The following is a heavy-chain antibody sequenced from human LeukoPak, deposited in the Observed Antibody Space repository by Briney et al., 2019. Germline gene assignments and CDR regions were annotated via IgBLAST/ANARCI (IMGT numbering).Heavy chain of an antibody. CDR3: AKAIHSSSWYYFDY. Sequence: GGSLRLSCAASGFTFSDYYMSWIRQAPGKGLEWVSYISDSGNTIYYADSVKGRFTVSRDNAKNSLYLQMNSLRAEDTALYYCAKAIHSSSWYYFDYWGQGTLVTVSS. J-gene: IGHJ4*02. D-gene: IGHD6-13*01. CDR2: ISDSGNTI. CDR1: GFTFSDYY. V-gene: IGHV3-11*01.